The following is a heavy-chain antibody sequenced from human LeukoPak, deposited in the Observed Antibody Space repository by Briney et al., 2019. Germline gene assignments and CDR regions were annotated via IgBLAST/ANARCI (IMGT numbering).Heavy chain of an antibody. CDR3: ARCSSGWYIDGEVGFDY. CDR1: GGTFSSYA. D-gene: IGHD6-19*01. J-gene: IGHJ4*02. CDR2: IIPIFGTA. Sequence: GASVKVSCKASGGTFSSYAISWVRQAPGQGLKWMGGIIPIFGTANYAQKFQGRVTITTDESTSTAYMEPSSLRSEDTAVYYCARCSSGWYIDGEVGFDYWGQGTLVTVSS. V-gene: IGHV1-69*05.